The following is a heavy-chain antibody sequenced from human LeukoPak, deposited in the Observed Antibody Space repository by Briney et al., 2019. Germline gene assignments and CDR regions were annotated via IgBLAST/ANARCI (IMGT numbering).Heavy chain of an antibody. CDR3: AKLLGTATTYDS. V-gene: IGHV3-7*01. J-gene: IGHJ4*02. CDR1: GFTFSGNW. Sequence: GGSLRLSCEASGFTFSGNWMSWVRQAPGKGLEWVASINPDGSQKLYVDSVKGRFTISRDNTKSSLYLQMNSLGAKDTAMYYCAKLLGTATTYDSWGQGTRVTVSS. CDR2: INPDGSQK. D-gene: IGHD5-24*01.